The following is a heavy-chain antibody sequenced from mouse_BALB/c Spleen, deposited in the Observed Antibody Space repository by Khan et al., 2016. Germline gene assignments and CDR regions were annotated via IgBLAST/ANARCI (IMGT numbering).Heavy chain of an antibody. D-gene: IGHD3-2*01. CDR1: GYTFTTAG. CDR2: INTHSGVP. J-gene: IGHJ4*01. Sequence: QFQLVQSGPELKKPGETVRISCKASGYTFTTAGMQWVQKMPGKGLKWIGWINTHSGVPKYAEDFKGRFAFSLETSASTAYLQISNLKNEDTATXFCAREGTARATWAMDYWGQGTSVTVSS. CDR3: AREGTARATWAMDY. V-gene: IGHV9-4*02.